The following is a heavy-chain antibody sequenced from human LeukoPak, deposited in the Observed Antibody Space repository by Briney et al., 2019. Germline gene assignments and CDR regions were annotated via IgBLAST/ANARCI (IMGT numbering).Heavy chain of an antibody. CDR3: ARDPSIVGYFDY. V-gene: IGHV3-48*03. J-gene: IGHJ4*02. D-gene: IGHD2-15*01. CDR2: ISSSGSTI. CDR1: GFTFSSYE. Sequence: GGSLRLSCAASGFTFSSYEMNWVRQAPGKGLEWVSYISSSGSTIYYADSVKGRFTISRDNAKNSLYLQMNSLRAEDTAVYYCARDPSIVGYFDYWGQGTLVTVSS.